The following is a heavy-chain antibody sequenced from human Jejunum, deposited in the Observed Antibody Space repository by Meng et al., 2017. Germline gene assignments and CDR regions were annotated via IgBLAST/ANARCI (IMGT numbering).Heavy chain of an antibody. D-gene: IGHD3-22*01. CDR2: ISHSGST. CDR3: AKSYYDSSGQWGF. V-gene: IGHV4-38-2*02. J-gene: IGHJ4*02. Sequence: SETLSLTCIVSDLSITRGYSWGWIRQPPGKGLEWIGSISHSGSTSYNPSLKSRVTISIDTSKNQLSLNLISVTAADTAVYYCAKSYYDSSGQWGFWGPGTLVTVSS. CDR1: DLSITRGYS.